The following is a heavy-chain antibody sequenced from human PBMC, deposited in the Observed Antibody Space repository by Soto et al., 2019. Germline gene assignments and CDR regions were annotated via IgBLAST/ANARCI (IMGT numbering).Heavy chain of an antibody. V-gene: IGHV4-30-4*01. CDR3: ATRGCSYGFGDGYRYYFDY. CDR2: IYYSGST. Sequence: SETLSLTCTVSGGSISSGDYYWSWIRQPPGKGLEWIGYIYYSGSTYYNPSLKSRVTISVDTSKNQFSPKLSSVTAADTAVYYCATRGCSYGFGDGYRYYFDYWGQGTLVTVSS. D-gene: IGHD5-18*01. J-gene: IGHJ4*02. CDR1: GGSISSGDYY.